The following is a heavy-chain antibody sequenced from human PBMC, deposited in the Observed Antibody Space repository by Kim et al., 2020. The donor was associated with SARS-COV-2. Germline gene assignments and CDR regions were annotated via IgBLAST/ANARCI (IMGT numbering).Heavy chain of an antibody. V-gene: IGHV3-23*01. Sequence: AGSVKGRFTIARDNSKNTLYLQMNSLRAEDTAVYYCAKAVLPSYYYGMDVWGQGTTVTVSS. D-gene: IGHD3-10*01. CDR3: AKAVLPSYYYGMDV. J-gene: IGHJ6*02.